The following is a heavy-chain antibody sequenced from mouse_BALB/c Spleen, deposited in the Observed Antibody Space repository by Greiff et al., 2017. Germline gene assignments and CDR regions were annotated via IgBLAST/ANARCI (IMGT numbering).Heavy chain of an antibody. Sequence: EVQLQQSGTVLARPGASVKMSCKASGYSFTSYWMHWVKQRPGQGLEWIGAIYPGNSDTSYNQKFKGKAKLTAVTSASTAYMELSSLTNEDSAVYYCTSWDEGFAYWGQGTLVTVSA. CDR2: IYPGNSDT. CDR3: TSWDEGFAY. D-gene: IGHD4-1*01. V-gene: IGHV1-5*01. J-gene: IGHJ3*01. CDR1: GYSFTSYW.